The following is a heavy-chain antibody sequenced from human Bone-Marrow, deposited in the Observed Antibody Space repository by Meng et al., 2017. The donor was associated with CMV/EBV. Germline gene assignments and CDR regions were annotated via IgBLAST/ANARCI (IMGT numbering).Heavy chain of an antibody. CDR2: ISGSGGST. Sequence: GSLKISCTASGFTFSSYAMSWVRQAPGKGLEWVSAISGSGGSTYYADSVKGRFTISRDNSKNTLYLQMNSLRAEDTAVYYCAKDSRRGVTTSFDYWGQGTLVTVSS. J-gene: IGHJ4*02. D-gene: IGHD4-17*01. CDR1: GFTFSSYA. CDR3: AKDSRRGVTTSFDY. V-gene: IGHV3-23*01.